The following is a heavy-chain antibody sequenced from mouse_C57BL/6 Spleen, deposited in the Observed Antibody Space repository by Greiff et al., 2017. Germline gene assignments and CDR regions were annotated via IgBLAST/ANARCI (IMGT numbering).Heavy chain of an antibody. CDR2: ISYDGSN. J-gene: IGHJ1*03. D-gene: IGHD1-1*01. V-gene: IGHV3-6*01. CDR3: ARDHYGSRYFDV. CDR1: GYSITSGYY. Sequence: EVQLQQSGPGLVKPSQSLSLTCSVTGYSITSGYYWNWIRQFPGNKLEWMGYISYDGSNNYNPSLKNRISITRDTSKNQFFLKLNSVTTEDTATYYCARDHYGSRYFDVWGTGTTVTVSS.